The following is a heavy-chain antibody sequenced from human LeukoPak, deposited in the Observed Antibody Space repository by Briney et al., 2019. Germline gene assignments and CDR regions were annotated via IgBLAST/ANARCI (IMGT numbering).Heavy chain of an antibody. CDR1: GYSFTSYW. Sequence: GESLKISCKVSGYSFTSYWIGWVRPMPGKGLEYMGIIYPGDSETRYSPSFKGQVTISADKSISTAYLQWSSLKASDTAMYYCARHVGVTTEFDYWGQGTLVTVSS. CDR2: IYPGDSET. D-gene: IGHD3-3*01. CDR3: ARHVGVTTEFDY. V-gene: IGHV5-51*01. J-gene: IGHJ4*02.